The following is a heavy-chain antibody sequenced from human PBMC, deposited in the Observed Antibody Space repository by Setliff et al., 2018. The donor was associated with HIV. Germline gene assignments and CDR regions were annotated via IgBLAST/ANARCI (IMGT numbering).Heavy chain of an antibody. CDR2: IYPNTGGT. CDR1: GYTFTSYG. CDR3: ARGAEDLAINPPSFDYYFDY. D-gene: IGHD3-9*01. Sequence: GASVKVSCKASGYTFTSYGISWVRQAPGEGLEWIGWIYPNTGGTNYAQKFQGRVTMTRDTSISTVYMELSSLRSDDTALYFCARGAEDLAINPPSFDYYFDYWGQGTPVTVSS. J-gene: IGHJ4*02. V-gene: IGHV1-2*02.